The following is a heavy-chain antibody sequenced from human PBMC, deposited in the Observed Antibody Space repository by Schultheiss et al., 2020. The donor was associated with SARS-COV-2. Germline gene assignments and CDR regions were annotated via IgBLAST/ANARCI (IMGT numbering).Heavy chain of an antibody. CDR3: ARDFRSGSWFDP. CDR2: INHSGST. Sequence: SETLSLNCTVSGGSISSSSYYWSWIRQPAGKGLEWIGEINHSGSTNYNPSLKSRVTISVDTSKNQFSLKLSSVTAADTAVYYCARDFRSGSWFDPWGQGTLVTVSS. J-gene: IGHJ5*02. D-gene: IGHD1-26*01. V-gene: IGHV4-39*07. CDR1: GGSISSSSYY.